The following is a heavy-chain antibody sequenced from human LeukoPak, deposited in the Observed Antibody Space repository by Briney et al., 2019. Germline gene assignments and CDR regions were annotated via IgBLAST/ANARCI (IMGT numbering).Heavy chain of an antibody. V-gene: IGHV4-4*07. CDR1: GVSISSYY. Sequence: SETLSLTCTVSGVSISSYYWSWIRQPAGKGLEWIGRIHTSGSTNYNPSLKSRVTMSVDTSKNQFSLKLSSVTAADTAVYYCARDPIPGGLIAAADPDDYWGQGTLVTVSS. CDR2: IHTSGST. CDR3: ARDPIPGGLIAAADPDDY. J-gene: IGHJ4*02. D-gene: IGHD6-13*01.